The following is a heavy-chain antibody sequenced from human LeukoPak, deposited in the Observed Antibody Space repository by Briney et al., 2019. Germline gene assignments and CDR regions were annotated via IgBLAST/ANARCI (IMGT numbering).Heavy chain of an antibody. D-gene: IGHD1-26*01. CDR2: INPNRGGT. V-gene: IGHV1-2*02. Sequence: ASVKVSCKASGYIFTGYYIHWVRQAPGQGLEWMGWINPNRGGTNYAQKFQGRVTMTRDTSISTDYMELSRLRSDDTAVYYCARDSGGWELLKKHYYFDFWGQGTLVTLSS. CDR1: GYIFTGYY. CDR3: ARDSGGWELLKKHYYFDF. J-gene: IGHJ4*02.